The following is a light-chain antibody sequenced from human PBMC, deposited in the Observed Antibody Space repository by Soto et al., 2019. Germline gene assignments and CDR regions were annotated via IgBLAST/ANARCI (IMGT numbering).Light chain of an antibody. CDR1: QSISSW. J-gene: IGKJ1*01. V-gene: IGKV1-5*01. CDR2: DAS. Sequence: IPMTQSRSTLSTSVGDRVTITCRAIQSISSWLAWYQQKPGKAPKLLIYDASSLENGVPSRFSGSGSGTEFTLTISSLQPDDFATYYCQQYNSYSPFGQGTKVDIK. CDR3: QQYNSYSP.